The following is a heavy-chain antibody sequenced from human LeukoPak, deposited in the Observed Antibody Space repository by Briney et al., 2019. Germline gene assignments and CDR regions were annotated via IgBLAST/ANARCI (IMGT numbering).Heavy chain of an antibody. CDR3: ARVVVVAATGRDYYYYGMDV. J-gene: IGHJ6*02. D-gene: IGHD2-15*01. CDR2: IYYSGST. V-gene: IGHV4-59*07. CDR1: GGSLSSYY. Sequence: SDTLSLTCTVSGGSLSSYYWSWIRQPPGKGLEWIGYIYYSGSTNYNPSLKSRVTISVDKSKNQFSLKLSSVTAADTAVYYCARVVVVAATGRDYYYYGMDVWGQGTTVTVPS.